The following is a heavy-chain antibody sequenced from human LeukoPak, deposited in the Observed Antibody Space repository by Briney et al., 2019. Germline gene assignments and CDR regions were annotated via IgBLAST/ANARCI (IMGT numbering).Heavy chain of an antibody. D-gene: IGHD3-3*01. CDR2: IKQDGSEK. CDR1: GFTFSSYW. J-gene: IGHJ4*02. V-gene: IGHV3-7*01. Sequence: GGSLRLSCGASGFTFSSYWMHWVRQAPGKGLEWVASIKQDGSEKYYVDSVKGRFTISRDNAKNSLYLQINSLRAEDTAVYYCARSPYDQFDYWGQGTLVTVSS. CDR3: ARSPYDQFDY.